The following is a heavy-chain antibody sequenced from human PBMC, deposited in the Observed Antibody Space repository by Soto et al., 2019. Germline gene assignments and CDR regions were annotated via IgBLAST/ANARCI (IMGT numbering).Heavy chain of an antibody. Sequence: GGSLRLSCAASGFTFSSYWMHWVGQSPGKGLVWVSRINSDGSSTSYADSVKGRFTISRDNAKNTLYLQINSLRAEDTAVYYCARDGEADLNYYYYYGMDVWGQGTTVTVSS. J-gene: IGHJ6*02. CDR2: INSDGSST. D-gene: IGHD2-21*01. V-gene: IGHV3-74*01. CDR3: ARDGEADLNYYYYYGMDV. CDR1: GFTFSSYW.